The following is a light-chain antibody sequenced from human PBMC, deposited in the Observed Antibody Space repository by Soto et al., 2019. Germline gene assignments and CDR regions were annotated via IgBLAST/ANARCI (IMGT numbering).Light chain of an antibody. Sequence: DIQMTQSPSTLSASVGDRVIITCRASQSISSWLAWYQQKPGKAPNLLIYKASTLKSGVPSRFSGSGSGTEFTLTISSLQPDDFATYYCQQYDTDSWTFGQGTKVEI. CDR3: QQYDTDSWT. CDR1: QSISSW. J-gene: IGKJ1*01. V-gene: IGKV1-5*03. CDR2: KAS.